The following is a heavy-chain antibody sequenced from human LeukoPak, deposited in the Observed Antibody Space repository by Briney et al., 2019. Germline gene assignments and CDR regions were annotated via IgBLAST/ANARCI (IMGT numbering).Heavy chain of an antibody. CDR3: ARDLSLGDYGFHFDQ. Sequence: SETLSLTCTVSGGSISGYYWSWIRQPPGKGLEWIGYIYYSGSTNYNPSLKSRVTISVDTSKNQFSLKLTSVTAADTAVYYCARDLSLGDYGFHFDQWGQGTLVTVSS. CDR1: GGSISGYY. CDR2: IYYSGST. V-gene: IGHV4-59*12. D-gene: IGHD4-17*01. J-gene: IGHJ4*02.